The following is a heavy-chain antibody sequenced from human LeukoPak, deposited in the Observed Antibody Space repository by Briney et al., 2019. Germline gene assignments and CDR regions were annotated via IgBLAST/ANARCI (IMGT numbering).Heavy chain of an antibody. CDR3: ARVGGWYCSSSSCSHFHY. CDR2: ISAYNGKT. Sequence: ASVTDSFMSSGYTLISYGISWVRQAPGQGVEWMGWISAYNGKTNYEQKLQGRVTMTTVTSTSAAYMELRSLRSDDTAVYYCARVGGWYCSSSSCSHFHYWGQGTLVTVSS. D-gene: IGHD2-2*01. CDR1: GYTLISYG. V-gene: IGHV1-18*01. J-gene: IGHJ4*02.